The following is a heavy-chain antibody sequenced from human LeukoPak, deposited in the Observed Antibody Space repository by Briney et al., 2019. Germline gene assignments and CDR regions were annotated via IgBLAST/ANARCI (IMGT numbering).Heavy chain of an antibody. CDR1: GFTFSSYG. D-gene: IGHD6-19*01. CDR2: IIDSGSRT. Sequence: GGSLRLSCAASGFTFSSYGMSWVRQAPGKGLEWVSGIIDSGSRTYYADSVKGRFTMSRDNSKNTLYLQMNSLRAEDTAVYYCARDMRNIAGAGSVWLDPWGQGTLVTVSS. CDR3: ARDMRNIAGAGSVWLDP. V-gene: IGHV3-23*01. J-gene: IGHJ5*02.